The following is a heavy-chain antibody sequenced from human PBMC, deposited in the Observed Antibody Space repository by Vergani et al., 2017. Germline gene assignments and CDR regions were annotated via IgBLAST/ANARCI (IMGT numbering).Heavy chain of an antibody. CDR2: ISYDGTQK. CDR3: ATKSCGTPGCQIGYFRE. CDR1: GFTSSYYG. J-gene: IGHJ1*01. Sequence: VHLVESGGGVVQPGRSLRLSCVVSGFTSSYYGMHWVRQAPGKGLEWVAVISYDGTQKYYADSVKGRFTISRDNSKSTLCLQMNSLRTEDTAVYYCATKSCGTPGCQIGYFREWGQGTLVTGSS. D-gene: IGHD1-1*01. V-gene: IGHV3-30*03.